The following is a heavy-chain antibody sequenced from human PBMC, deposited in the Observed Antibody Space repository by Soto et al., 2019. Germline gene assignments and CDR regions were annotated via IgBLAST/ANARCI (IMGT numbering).Heavy chain of an antibody. J-gene: IGHJ5*02. CDR3: AKDQGFDP. CDR1: GFTFSNYA. CDR2: IGGSGAVT. Sequence: QAGGSLRLSCAASGFTFSNYAMSWVRQAPGKGLEWVSSIGGSGAVTYYADSVKGRFTISRDNSKNTLYLQMNSLRAEDTALYYCAKDQGFDPRGRGTLVTVSS. V-gene: IGHV3-23*01.